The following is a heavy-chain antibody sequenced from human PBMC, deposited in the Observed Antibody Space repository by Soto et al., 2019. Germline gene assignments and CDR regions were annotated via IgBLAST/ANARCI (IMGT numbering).Heavy chain of an antibody. CDR3: ARDANWYGDYYGMDV. J-gene: IGHJ6*02. CDR1: GGAMSSYY. Sequence: SETLSLTCIVSGGAMSSYYWTWMRQPPGKGLEWIGYIYYIGSTKYNPSLKSRVTISVDTSKNQFSLRLSSVTAADTAVYYCARDANWYGDYYGMDVWGQGTTVTVSS. D-gene: IGHD1-1*01. CDR2: IYYIGST. V-gene: IGHV4-59*01.